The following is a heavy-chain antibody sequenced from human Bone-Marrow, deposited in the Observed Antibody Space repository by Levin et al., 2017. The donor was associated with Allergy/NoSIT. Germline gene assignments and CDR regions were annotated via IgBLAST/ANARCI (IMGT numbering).Heavy chain of an antibody. CDR1: GFTFSNYW. V-gene: IGHV3-74*01. CDR2: INRDGRST. D-gene: IGHD2-2*01. J-gene: IGHJ3*02. Sequence: GGSLRLSCAVSGFTFSNYWMHWVRQAPGKGLEWVSRINRDGRSTDYVASVKGRFTISRDNAKNTLFLQMKSLRAEDTAVYYCALVLEISPSTPGVDKWGHGTMVTVSS. CDR3: ALVLEISPSTPGVDK.